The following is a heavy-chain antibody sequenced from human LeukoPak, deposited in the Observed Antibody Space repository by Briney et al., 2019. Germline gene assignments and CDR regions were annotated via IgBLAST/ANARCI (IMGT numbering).Heavy chain of an antibody. J-gene: IGHJ6*02. CDR2: IYSGGST. V-gene: IGHV3-53*01. CDR3: ARDLLYYYGMDV. CDR1: GFTVSSNY. Sequence: GGSLRLSCAASGFTVSSNYMSWVRQAPGKGLEWVSVIYSGGSTYYADSVKGRFTISRDNSKNTLYLQMNSLRAEDTAVYYCARDLLYYYGMDVWGQGTTVTVSS.